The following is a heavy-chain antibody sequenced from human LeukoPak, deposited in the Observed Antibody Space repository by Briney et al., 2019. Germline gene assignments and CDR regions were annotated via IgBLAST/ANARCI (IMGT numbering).Heavy chain of an antibody. CDR1: GGSISSYY. CDR2: IYISGST. CDR3: VRVPLSRGSYYFDY. V-gene: IGHV4-4*08. D-gene: IGHD3-10*01. Sequence: SETLSLTCTVSGGSISSYYWSWIRQPPGKGLEWIGRIYISGSTNYNPSLKSRVTISVDTSKNQFSLKLSSVTAADTAVYYCVRVPLSRGSYYFDYWGQGTLVTVSS. J-gene: IGHJ4*02.